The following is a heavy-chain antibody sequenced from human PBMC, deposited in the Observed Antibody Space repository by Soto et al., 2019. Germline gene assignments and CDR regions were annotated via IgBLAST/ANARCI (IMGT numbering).Heavy chain of an antibody. CDR3: ATGWGVAARAYYYYGMDV. CDR1: GYTLTELS. D-gene: IGHD1-26*01. Sequence: ASVKVSCKVSGYTLTELSMHWVRQAPGKGLEWMGGFDPEDGETIYAQKFQGRVTMTEDTSTDTAYMELSSLRSEDTAVYYCATGWGVAARAYYYYGMDVWGQGTTVTVSS. CDR2: FDPEDGET. V-gene: IGHV1-24*01. J-gene: IGHJ6*02.